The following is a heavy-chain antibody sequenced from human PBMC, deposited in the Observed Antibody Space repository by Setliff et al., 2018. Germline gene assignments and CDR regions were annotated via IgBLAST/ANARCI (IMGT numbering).Heavy chain of an antibody. D-gene: IGHD3-10*01. Sequence: GGSLRLSCAASGFTFSRYWMSWVRQAPGKGLEWVANIKQDGSEKYYVDSVKGRFTISRDNAKNSLYLQMNSLRAEDTAVYYCARDHAYGSRFYYYYYGMDVWGQGTTVTVSS. V-gene: IGHV3-7*01. J-gene: IGHJ6*02. CDR1: GFTFSRYW. CDR2: IKQDGSEK. CDR3: ARDHAYGSRFYYYYYGMDV.